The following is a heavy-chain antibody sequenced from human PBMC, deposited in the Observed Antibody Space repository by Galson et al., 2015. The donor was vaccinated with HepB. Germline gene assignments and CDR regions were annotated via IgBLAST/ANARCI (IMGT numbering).Heavy chain of an antibody. V-gene: IGHV6-1*01. D-gene: IGHD5-24*01. CDR2: THYRSKWYN. CDR1: GDSVSSNSAA. J-gene: IGHJ4*02. Sequence: CAISGDSVSSNSAAWNWIRQSPSRGLEWLGRTHYRSKWYNNYAVSVKSRITINPDTSKNQFSLQLNSVTPEDTAVYYYAREPEMATTWGIWDYWGQGTLVTVSS. CDR3: AREPEMATTWGIWDY.